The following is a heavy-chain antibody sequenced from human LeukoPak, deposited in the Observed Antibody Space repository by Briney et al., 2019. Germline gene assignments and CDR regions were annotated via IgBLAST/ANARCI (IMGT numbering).Heavy chain of an antibody. CDR2: VIISGGST. J-gene: IGHJ4*02. CDR3: ARGNSAWYYFDF. D-gene: IGHD6-19*01. CDR1: GFTFSSDA. V-gene: IGHV3-23*01. Sequence: PGGSLRLSCAAPGFTFSSDAMGWVRQAPGKGLEGVSTVIISGGSTYYADSGKGRFTISRDNYKNTLYLQMNSLRAEDTAVYYCARGNSAWYYFDFWGQGTLVTVSS.